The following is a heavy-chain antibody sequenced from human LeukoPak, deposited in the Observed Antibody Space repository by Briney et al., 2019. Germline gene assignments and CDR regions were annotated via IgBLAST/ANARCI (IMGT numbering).Heavy chain of an antibody. CDR3: ARLSVVPAAMQFYYYYHMDV. Sequence: PSETLSLTCTVSGGSISSYYWSWIWQPPGKGLEWIGYIFYSGSTNYNPSLKSRVTISVDTSKNQFSLKLSSVTAADTAVYYCARLSVVPAAMQFYYYYHMDVWGKGTTVTVSS. D-gene: IGHD2-2*01. V-gene: IGHV4-59*08. J-gene: IGHJ6*03. CDR1: GGSISSYY. CDR2: IFYSGST.